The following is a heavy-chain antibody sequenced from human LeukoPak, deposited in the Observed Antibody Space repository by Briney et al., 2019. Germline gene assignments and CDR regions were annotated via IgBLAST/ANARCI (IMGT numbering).Heavy chain of an antibody. Sequence: ASVKVSCKASGYTFSDHYIHWVRQAPGQGLEWMGWINPNTGVTNYPQKSQGRVTMTRDTSISTAYMDLSRLTSDDTAVYYCASGGYKLDYWGQGTLVTVSS. V-gene: IGHV1-2*02. CDR3: ASGGYKLDY. CDR2: INPNTGVT. D-gene: IGHD5-18*01. CDR1: GYTFSDHY. J-gene: IGHJ4*02.